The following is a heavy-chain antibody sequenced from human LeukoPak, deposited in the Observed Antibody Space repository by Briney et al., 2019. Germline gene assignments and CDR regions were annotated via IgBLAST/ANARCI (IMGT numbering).Heavy chain of an antibody. D-gene: IGHD4-17*01. CDR1: GFTFSSYA. J-gene: IGHJ4*02. V-gene: IGHV3-30-3*01. CDR3: ARDRGYGDYGGGYFDY. CDR2: ISYDGSNK. Sequence: GRSLRLSCAASGFTFSSYAMHWVRQAPGKGLEWVAVISYDGSNKYYADSVKGRFTISRDNSKNTLCLQMNSLRAEDTAVYHCARDRGYGDYGGGYFDYWGQGTLVTVSS.